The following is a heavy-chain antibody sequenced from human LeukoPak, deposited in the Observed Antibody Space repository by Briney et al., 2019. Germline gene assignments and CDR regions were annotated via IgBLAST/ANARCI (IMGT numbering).Heavy chain of an antibody. CDR3: ARQIVVVTYAFDI. V-gene: IGHV4-31*03. CDR2: IYYSVST. J-gene: IGHJ3*02. Sequence: PSETLSLTCTVSGGSISSGGYYWSWIRQHPGKGLEWIGYIYYSVSTYYNPSLKSRVTISVDTSKNQFSLKLSSVTAADTAVYYCARQIVVVTYAFDIWGQGTMVTVSS. D-gene: IGHD2-21*02. CDR1: GGSISSGGYY.